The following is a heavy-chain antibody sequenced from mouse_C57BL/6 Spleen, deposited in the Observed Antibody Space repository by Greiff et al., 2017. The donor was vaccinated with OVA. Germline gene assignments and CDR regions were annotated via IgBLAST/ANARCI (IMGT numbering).Heavy chain of an antibody. V-gene: IGHV5-4*01. D-gene: IGHD1-1*01. J-gene: IGHJ2*01. CDR1: GFTFSSYA. CDR3: ARDKDSLYYYGSSLDY. CDR2: ISDGGSYT. Sequence: EVQLVESGGGLVKPGGSLKLSCAASGFTFSSYAMSWVRQTPEKRLEWVATISDGGSYTYYPDNVKGRFTISRDNAKNNLYLQMSHLKSEDTAMYYCARDKDSLYYYGSSLDYWGQGTTLTVSS.